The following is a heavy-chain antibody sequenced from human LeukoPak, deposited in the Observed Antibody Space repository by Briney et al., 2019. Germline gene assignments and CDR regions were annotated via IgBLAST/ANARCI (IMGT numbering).Heavy chain of an antibody. Sequence: SETLSLTCSVSGGSISSYSWSWIRQPPGKGLEWIGYIYYSGSTNYNPSLKSRVTISVDTSKNQFSLKLSSVTAADTAVYYCARDTGSGYVRGGWGQGTLVTVSS. CDR1: GGSISSYS. D-gene: IGHD3-10*02. CDR3: ARDTGSGYVRGG. V-gene: IGHV4-59*01. J-gene: IGHJ4*02. CDR2: IYYSGST.